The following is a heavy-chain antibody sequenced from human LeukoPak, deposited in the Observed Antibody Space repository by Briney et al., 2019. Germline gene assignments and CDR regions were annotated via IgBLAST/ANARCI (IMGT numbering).Heavy chain of an antibody. CDR1: GFTFSSYA. CDR3: AKSGGYSAKGCFDY. CDR2: ISGSGGST. D-gene: IGHD5-18*01. V-gene: IGHV3-23*01. Sequence: GGSLRLSCAASGFTFSSYAMSWVRQAPGKGLEWVSGISGSGGSTYYADSVKGRFTISRDNSKNTLYLQMNSLRAKDTAVYYCAKSGGYSAKGCFDYWGQGTLVTVSS. J-gene: IGHJ4*02.